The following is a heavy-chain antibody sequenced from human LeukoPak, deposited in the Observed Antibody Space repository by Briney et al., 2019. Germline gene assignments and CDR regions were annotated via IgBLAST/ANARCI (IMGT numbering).Heavy chain of an antibody. V-gene: IGHV3-11*01. CDR2: ISSSGSTI. J-gene: IGHJ4*02. Sequence: PGGSLRLSCAASGFTFSDYYVSWIRQAPGKGLDWVSYISSSGSTIYYADSVKGRFTISRDNAKNSLYLQMNSLRAEDTAVYYCARRNMRSGSNDYWGQGTLVTVSS. CDR1: GFTFSDYY. CDR3: ARRNMRSGSNDY. D-gene: IGHD1-26*01.